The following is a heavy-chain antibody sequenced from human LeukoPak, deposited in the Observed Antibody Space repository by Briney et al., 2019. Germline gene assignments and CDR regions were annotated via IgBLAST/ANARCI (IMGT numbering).Heavy chain of an antibody. V-gene: IGHV3-15*01. J-gene: IGHJ4*02. CDR1: GFTFTNAW. CDR3: TTGPATMLRGN. D-gene: IGHD3-10*01. CDR2: IKSKTDGGTT. Sequence: GGSLRLSCAASGFTFTNAWMSWVRQAPGKGLEWVGRIKSKTDGGTTDYAAPVKGRFTISRDDSKNTLYLQMNSLKTEDTAIYYCTTGPATMLRGNWGQGTLVTVSS.